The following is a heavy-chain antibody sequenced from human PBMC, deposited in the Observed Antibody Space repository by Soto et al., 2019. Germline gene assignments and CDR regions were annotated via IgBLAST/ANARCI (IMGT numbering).Heavy chain of an antibody. CDR2: ISSSSGSI. CDR1: GFTFSTYT. CDR3: AREGSTSSWDY. V-gene: IGHV3-48*01. Sequence: GFTFSTYTMNWVRQAPGKGLEWISYISSSSGSIYYADSVKGRFTISRDNAKNSLYLQMNSLRVEDTAVYYCAREGSTSSWDYWGQGTLVTVSS. D-gene: IGHD6-13*01. J-gene: IGHJ4*02.